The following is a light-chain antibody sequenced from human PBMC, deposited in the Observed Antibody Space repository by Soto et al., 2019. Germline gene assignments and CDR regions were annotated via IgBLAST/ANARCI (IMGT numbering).Light chain of an antibody. CDR3: QQYSDFLIS. Sequence: DIQMTQSPSTLSASVGDRVTITCRASQSISRSLAWYQQKPGKAPSLLIYDASSLEGVVPSRFSGSGFGTEFALTITNVQPADFATYYWQQYSDFLISFGPGTTVDFK. J-gene: IGKJ3*01. CDR2: DAS. V-gene: IGKV1-5*01. CDR1: QSISRS.